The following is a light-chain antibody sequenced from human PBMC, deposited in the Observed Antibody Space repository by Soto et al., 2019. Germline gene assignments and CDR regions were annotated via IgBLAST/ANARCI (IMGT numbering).Light chain of an antibody. J-gene: IGKJ1*01. V-gene: IGKV3-20*01. Sequence: EIVLTQSPGILALSPGERATLSCRASQSISSRYLAWLQQKPGQAPRLLISGASSRATGIPDRFSGSGSGTDFTLTISRLEPEDFAVYYCQQFGSSLRWTFGQGTKVEIK. CDR2: GAS. CDR3: QQFGSSLRWT. CDR1: QSISSRY.